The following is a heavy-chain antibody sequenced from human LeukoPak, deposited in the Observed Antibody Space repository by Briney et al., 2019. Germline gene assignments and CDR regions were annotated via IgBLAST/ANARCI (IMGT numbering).Heavy chain of an antibody. CDR2: INHSGST. J-gene: IGHJ4*02. CDR1: GGSFSGYY. D-gene: IGHD4-11*01. Sequence: SETLSLTCAVYGGSFSGYYWSWIRQPPGKGLEWIGEINHSGSTNYNPSLKSRVTISVDTSKNQFSLKLSSVTAADTAVYYCARGVYSNCPFDYWGQGTLVTVSS. V-gene: IGHV4-34*01. CDR3: ARGVYSNCPFDY.